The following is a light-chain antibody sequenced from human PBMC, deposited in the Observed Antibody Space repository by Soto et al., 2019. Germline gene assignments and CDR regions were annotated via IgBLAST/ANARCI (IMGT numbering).Light chain of an antibody. J-gene: IGKJ5*01. Sequence: ELVMTQSPATMSESPAPSHTLSYRSSQSVADNLAWFQQKPGQGTRLLIYGASTRATGIPARFSGSGSETDVTLTVSSLRSEESAVYYCQQYNYWPITFGQGTRLEIK. V-gene: IGKV3-15*01. CDR1: QSVADN. CDR3: QQYNYWPIT. CDR2: GAS.